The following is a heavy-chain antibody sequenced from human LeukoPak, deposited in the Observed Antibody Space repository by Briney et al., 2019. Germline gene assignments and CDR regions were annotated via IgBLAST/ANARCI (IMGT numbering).Heavy chain of an antibody. CDR1: GYTFNDFY. V-gene: IGHV1-2*02. J-gene: IGHJ4*02. Sequence: ASVKVSCKASGYTFNDFYFHWVRQAPGQGLEWMGWINPNSGGTNYAQKFRGRVTMTRDTSISTAYMELSRLRSDDTAVYYCASDYYGSGSYYNSLDYWGQGTLVTVSS. CDR2: INPNSGGT. CDR3: ASDYYGSGSYYNSLDY. D-gene: IGHD3-10*01.